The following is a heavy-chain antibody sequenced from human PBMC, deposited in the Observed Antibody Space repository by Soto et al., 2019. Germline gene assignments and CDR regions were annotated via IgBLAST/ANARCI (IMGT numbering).Heavy chain of an antibody. CDR2: ISGSGGST. CDR1: GFTFSSYA. J-gene: IGHJ4*02. V-gene: IGHV3-23*01. D-gene: IGHD6-6*01. CDR3: AKDSPLSLAARAFDY. Sequence: GGSLRLSCAASGFTFSSYAMSWVRQAPGKGLGWVSAISGSGGSTYYADSVKGRFTISRDNSKNTLYLQMNSLRAEDTAVYYCAKDSPLSLAARAFDYWGQGTLVTVSS.